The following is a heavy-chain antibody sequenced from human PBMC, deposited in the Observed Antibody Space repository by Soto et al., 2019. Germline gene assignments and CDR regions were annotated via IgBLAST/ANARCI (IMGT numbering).Heavy chain of an antibody. V-gene: IGHV1-69*01. CDR3: ALWGFRDGNNSKYNYSGMDV. J-gene: IGHJ6*02. CDR2: IIPIFGTA. CDR1: GGTFNRYT. D-gene: IGHD1-1*01. Sequence: EQLVQSGAEVKKPGSSVKLSCKASGGTFNRYTISWVRQAPGQGLEWMGGIIPIFGTANYAQKLQGRVAIIADESTSAAYMELRSLRSEDTAVYYCALWGFRDGNNSKYNYSGMDVWGQGTTVTVSS.